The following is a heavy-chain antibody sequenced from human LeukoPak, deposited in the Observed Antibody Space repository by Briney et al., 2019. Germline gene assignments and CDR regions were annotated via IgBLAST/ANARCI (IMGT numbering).Heavy chain of an antibody. J-gene: IGHJ4*02. D-gene: IGHD6-6*01. CDR2: IYYSGST. V-gene: IGHV4-59*01. CDR3: ASEPTSSSPDY. Sequence: PSETLSLTCTVSGGSISSYYWSWIRQPPGKGLEWIGYIYYSGSTNYNPSLKSRVTISVDTSKNQFSLKLSSVTAADTAVYYCASEPTSSSPDYWGQGTLVTVPS. CDR1: GGSISSYY.